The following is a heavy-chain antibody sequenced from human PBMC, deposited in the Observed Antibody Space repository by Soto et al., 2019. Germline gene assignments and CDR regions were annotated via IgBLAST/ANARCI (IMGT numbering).Heavy chain of an antibody. J-gene: IGHJ4*02. V-gene: IGHV4-34*01. Sequence: SETLSLTCAVYRGSFSSYYWNWIRQPPGKGLEWIGEINHSGGTNHNPSLKSRVTISLDTSKNQFSLKLSPVTAADTAVYYCARGHPGSGDTHYYFNYWGQGTLVTVSS. D-gene: IGHD1-26*01. CDR3: ARGHPGSGDTHYYFNY. CDR2: INHSGGT. CDR1: RGSFSSYY.